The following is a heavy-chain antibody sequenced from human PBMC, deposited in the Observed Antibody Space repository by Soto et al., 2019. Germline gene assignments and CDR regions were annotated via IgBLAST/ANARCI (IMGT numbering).Heavy chain of an antibody. Sequence: QVQLVQSGAEVQKPGSSVKVSCKASGGTFGPYTINWVRQAPGQGLEWMGRIIPFHGVTNYAQKFQARVTITADKSTSTAYMELSGLRFEDTAMYYCTRDWEITVSTWSFGGFWGRGTLVTVSS. CDR2: IIPFHGVT. D-gene: IGHD3-10*01. CDR1: GGTFGPYT. V-gene: IGHV1-69*08. J-gene: IGHJ4*02. CDR3: TRDWEITVSTWSFGGF.